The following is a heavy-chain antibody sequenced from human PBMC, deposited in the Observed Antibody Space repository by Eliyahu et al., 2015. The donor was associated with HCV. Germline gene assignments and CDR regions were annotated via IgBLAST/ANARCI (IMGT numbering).Heavy chain of an antibody. D-gene: IGHD6-19*01. CDR1: GGSIXTYY. Sequence: QVQLQESGPGLVKPSETLSLTCTVSGGSIXTYYWSWIRQPPGKGLEWIGYIHSSGSTNYHPSLKSRVTISVDTSKNQFSLNLTSVTAADTAMYYCASGGGGIAVTGTGGWFDPWGQGTLVTVSS. J-gene: IGHJ5*02. CDR3: ASGGGGIAVTGTGGWFDP. V-gene: IGHV4-59*01. CDR2: IHSSGST.